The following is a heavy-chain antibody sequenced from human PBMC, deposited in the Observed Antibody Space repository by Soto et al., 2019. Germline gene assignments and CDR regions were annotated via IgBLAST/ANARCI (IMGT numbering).Heavy chain of an antibody. V-gene: IGHV3-33*01. CDR3: ARGSWGDYVIDY. D-gene: IGHD4-17*01. J-gene: IGHJ4*02. Sequence: QVQLVESGGGVVQPGRSLRLPCAASGFTFSSYGMHWVRQAPGKGLEWVAVIWYDGSNKYYADSVKGRFTISRDNSKNTLYLQMNSLRAEDTAVYYCARGSWGDYVIDYWGQGTLVTVSS. CDR1: GFTFSSYG. CDR2: IWYDGSNK.